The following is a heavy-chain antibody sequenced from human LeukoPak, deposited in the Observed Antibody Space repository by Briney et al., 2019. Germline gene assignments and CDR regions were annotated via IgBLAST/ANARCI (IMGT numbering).Heavy chain of an antibody. CDR1: GYTFTSYY. D-gene: IGHD3-3*01. J-gene: IGHJ3*02. V-gene: IGHV1-46*01. CDR3: ARDHSVTIFGVVIRGYAFDI. CDR2: INPSGGST. Sequence: ASVKVSCKASGYTFTSYYMHWVRQAPGQGLEWMGIINPSGGSTGYAQKFQGRVTMTRDMSTSTVYMKLSSLRSEDTAVYYCARDHSVTIFGVVIRGYAFDIWGQGTMVTVSS.